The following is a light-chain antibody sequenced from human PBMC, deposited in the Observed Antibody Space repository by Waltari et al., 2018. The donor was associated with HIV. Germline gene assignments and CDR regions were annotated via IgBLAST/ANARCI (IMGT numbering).Light chain of an antibody. CDR1: SSGFGGYNY. J-gene: IGLJ3*02. CDR2: DVT. Sequence: QSALTQPRSVSGSPGQSVTISCTGTSSGFGGYNYVSWYQQHPNKAPKLMIYDVTKRPSGVPDLFSGSKSCNTASLTISGLQADDEADYYCCAYAGSYTLFGGGTKVTVL. CDR3: CAYAGSYTL. V-gene: IGLV2-11*01.